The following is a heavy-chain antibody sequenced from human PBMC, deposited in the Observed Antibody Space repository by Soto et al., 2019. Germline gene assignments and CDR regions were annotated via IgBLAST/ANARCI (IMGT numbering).Heavy chain of an antibody. Sequence: EVQLVETGGGLIQPGGSLRLSCAASGFTVSSNYMSWVRQAPGKGLEWVSVIYSGGSTYYADSVKGRFNISRDNSKNTLYLQMNSLRAEDTAVYYCRGRGYCSGGSCYSDDFDYWGQGTLVTVSS. CDR2: IYSGGST. V-gene: IGHV3-53*02. CDR1: GFTVSSNY. CDR3: RGRGYCSGGSCYSDDFDY. D-gene: IGHD2-15*01. J-gene: IGHJ4*02.